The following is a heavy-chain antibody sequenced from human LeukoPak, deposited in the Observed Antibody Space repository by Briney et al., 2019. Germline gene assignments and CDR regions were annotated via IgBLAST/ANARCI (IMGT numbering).Heavy chain of an antibody. D-gene: IGHD3-10*01. J-gene: IGHJ6*04. Sequence: SETLSLTCTVSGGSVNKCYYWSWIRQPAGTGLEWIGRIYTSGSTNYNPYVKSRLTMSVDTYKNQFSLKVTSVTAADRAVYYCARGRGYYYGFDVWGKGTTVTVCS. CDR1: GGSVNKCYY. CDR2: IYTSGST. V-gene: IGHV4-4*07. CDR3: ARGRGYYYGFDV.